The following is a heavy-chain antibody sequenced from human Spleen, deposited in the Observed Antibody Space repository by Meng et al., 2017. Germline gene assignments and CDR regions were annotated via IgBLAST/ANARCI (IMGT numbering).Heavy chain of an antibody. Sequence: GESLKISCAASGFTFHYYAMHRVRQVPGKGLEWVSFISRDGGYTYYADSVKGRFTIPRANGINYMYLQMYSLRAEDTALYDCAKPKNQQVIPSPFDYWGQGTLVTVSS. CDR1: GFTFHYYA. D-gene: IGHD2-21*01. V-gene: IGHV3-43D*03. CDR3: AKPKNQQVIPSPFDY. CDR2: ISRDGGYT. J-gene: IGHJ4*02.